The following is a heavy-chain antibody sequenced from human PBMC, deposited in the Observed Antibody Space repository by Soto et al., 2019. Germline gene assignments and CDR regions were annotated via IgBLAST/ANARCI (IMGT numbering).Heavy chain of an antibody. CDR2: ISAYNGNT. CDR3: ARVRGFDWLPTHLDY. J-gene: IGHJ4*02. Sequence: QVQLVQSGAEVKKPGASVKVSCKASGYTFTSYGISWVRQAPGQGLEWMGWISAYNGNTNYAQKLQGRVTMTTDTSTSTADMELRSLRSDDTAVYYCARVRGFDWLPTHLDYWGQGTLVTVSS. V-gene: IGHV1-18*01. D-gene: IGHD3-9*01. CDR1: GYTFTSYG.